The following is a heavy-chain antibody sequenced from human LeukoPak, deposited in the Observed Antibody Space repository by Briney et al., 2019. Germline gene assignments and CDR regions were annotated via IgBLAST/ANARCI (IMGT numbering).Heavy chain of an antibody. CDR2: IKQDGSEK. D-gene: IGHD5-12*01. V-gene: IGHV3-7*05. CDR1: GFTFSSYW. Sequence: PGGSLRLSCAASGFTFSSYWMSWVSQAPGKGLEWVANIKQDGSEKYYVDSVKGRFTISRDNAKNSLYLQMNSLRAEDTAVYYCARDSGYDWDNWFDPWGQGTLVTVSS. CDR3: ARDSGYDWDNWFDP. J-gene: IGHJ5*02.